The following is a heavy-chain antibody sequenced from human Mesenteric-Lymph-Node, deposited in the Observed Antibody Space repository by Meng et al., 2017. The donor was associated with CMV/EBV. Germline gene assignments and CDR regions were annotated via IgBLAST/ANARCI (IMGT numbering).Heavy chain of an antibody. V-gene: IGHV3-30*02. J-gene: IGHJ3*02. CDR3: AKEATAMIIGDAFDI. CDR2: IRSDGSNK. Sequence: GESLKISCAASGFTFSDYYMSWIRQAPGKGLEWVAFIRSDGSNKYYGTNKNYADSVKGRFTISRDNSKNTLYLQMDSLRAEDTAVYYCAKEATAMIIGDAFDIWGQGTMVTVSS. CDR1: GFTFSDYY. D-gene: IGHD3-22*01.